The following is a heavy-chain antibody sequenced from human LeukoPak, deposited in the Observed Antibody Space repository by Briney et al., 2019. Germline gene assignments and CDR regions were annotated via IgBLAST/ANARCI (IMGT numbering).Heavy chain of an antibody. V-gene: IGHV4-59*01. CDR1: GGSISNYY. CDR3: ARAEPGYKA. Sequence: SETLSLTCTVSGGSISNYYWSWIRQPPGKGLEWIGNINYSGNTNYNSSLKSRVTISVDTSKNQFSLKLTSVTTADTAVYYCARAEPGYKAWGQGTLVTVSS. CDR2: INYSGNT. D-gene: IGHD5-24*01. J-gene: IGHJ5*02.